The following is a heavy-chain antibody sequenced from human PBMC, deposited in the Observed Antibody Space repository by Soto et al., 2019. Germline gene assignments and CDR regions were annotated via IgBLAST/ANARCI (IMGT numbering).Heavy chain of an antibody. V-gene: IGHV4-31*03. CDR1: GGSISTGGYY. D-gene: IGHD4-17*01. CDR3: ARGLSVTLFDN. J-gene: IGHJ4*02. Sequence: QVQLQESGPGLVKPSQTLSLTCTVSGGSISTGGYYWTWIRQHPWKGLEWIGYLYYSGSTYYNPSLKSRVTISVDTSKNQFSLTLSSGTAADTAVYYCARGLSVTLFDNWGQGTLVTVSS. CDR2: LYYSGST.